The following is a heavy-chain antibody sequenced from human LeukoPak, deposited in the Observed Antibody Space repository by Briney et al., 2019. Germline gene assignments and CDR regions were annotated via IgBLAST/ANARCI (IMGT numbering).Heavy chain of an antibody. Sequence: PSETLSLTCAVSGASISSSYWIWIRQSPDKGLEWIGYIYYSDNSYYNPSFESRVSISVDTSKNQFSLKLSSVTAADTAVYYCASSIRRIAAPDYFDHWGQGTLVTVSS. D-gene: IGHD6-13*01. J-gene: IGHJ4*02. V-gene: IGHV4-59*13. CDR2: IYYSDNS. CDR3: ASSIRRIAAPDYFDH. CDR1: GASISSSY.